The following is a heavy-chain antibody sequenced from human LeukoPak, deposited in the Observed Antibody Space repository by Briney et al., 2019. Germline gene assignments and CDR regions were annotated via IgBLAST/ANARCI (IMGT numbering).Heavy chain of an antibody. CDR1: GFTFSSYV. CDR2: ISGSGGST. CDR3: AKDLEEAAVAGTLDY. V-gene: IGHV3-23*01. J-gene: IGHJ4*02. D-gene: IGHD6-19*01. Sequence: PGGSLRLSCAASGFTFSSYVMIWVRQAPGKGLEWVSGISGSGGSTYYAASVKGRFTISRDNSKNTLYPQMNSLRAEDTAVYYCAKDLEEAAVAGTLDYWGQGTLVTASS.